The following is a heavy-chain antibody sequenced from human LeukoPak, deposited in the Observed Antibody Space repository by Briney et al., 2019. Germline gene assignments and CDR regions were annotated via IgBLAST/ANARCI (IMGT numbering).Heavy chain of an antibody. CDR2: INHSGST. V-gene: IGHV4-34*01. J-gene: IGHJ4*02. D-gene: IGHD6-13*01. CDR1: GGSFSGYY. Sequence: SETLSLTCAVYGGSFSGYYWSWIRQPPGKGLEWIGEINHSGSTNYNPSLKSRVTISVDTSKNQFSLKLSSVTAADTAVYYCARGCPRSSWAKNSYYFDYWGRGTLVTVSS. CDR3: ARGCPRSSWAKNSYYFDY.